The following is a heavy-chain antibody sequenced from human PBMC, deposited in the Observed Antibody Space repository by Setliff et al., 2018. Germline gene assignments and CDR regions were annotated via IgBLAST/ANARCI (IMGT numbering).Heavy chain of an antibody. V-gene: IGHV4-61*02. CDR3: ARLVRYCTRTACQKVAGDES. J-gene: IGHJ5*01. D-gene: IGHD2-8*01. Sequence: SETLSLTCTVSGGSIRSGGFYWSWIRQSAEKGLEWIGRVHASGSPNYNPSFKGRVTISLDTSTNQFSLNLNSVTAADTAVYYCARLVRYCTRTACQKVAGDESWGQGTLVTVSS. CDR1: GGSIRSGGFY. CDR2: VHASGSP.